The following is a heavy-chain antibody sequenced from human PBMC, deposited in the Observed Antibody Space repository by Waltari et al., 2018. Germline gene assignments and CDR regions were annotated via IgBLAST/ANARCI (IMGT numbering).Heavy chain of an antibody. CDR3: ARAAAYDSSGYPEADAFDI. Sequence: SLRLSCAASGFTFSSYDMHWVRQATGKGLEWVSAIGTAGDTYYPGSVKGRFTISRENAKNSLYLQMNSLRAGDTAVYYCARAAAYDSSGYPEADAFDIWGQGTMVTVSS. J-gene: IGHJ3*02. V-gene: IGHV3-13*01. CDR1: GFTFSSYD. CDR2: IGTAGDT. D-gene: IGHD3-22*01.